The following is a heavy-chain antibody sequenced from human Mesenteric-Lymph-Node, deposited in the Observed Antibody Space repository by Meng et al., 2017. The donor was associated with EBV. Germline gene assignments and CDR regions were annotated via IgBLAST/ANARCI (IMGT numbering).Heavy chain of an antibody. Sequence: QRQLQEPGPGSVNPPQPLSLTCHVSGASISSSSYYWGWIRQPPGKGLEWIANVYYAGSTYYNPSLKSRVTISVDTSKNQFSLKLNSVTAADTAVYYCARLYNWQRPAIDYWGQGTLVTVSS. V-gene: IGHV4-39*01. CDR2: VYYAGST. D-gene: IGHD1-1*01. CDR1: GASISSSSYY. CDR3: ARLYNWQRPAIDY. J-gene: IGHJ4*02.